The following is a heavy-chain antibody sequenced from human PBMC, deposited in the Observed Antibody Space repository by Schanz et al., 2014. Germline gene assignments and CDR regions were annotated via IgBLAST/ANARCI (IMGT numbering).Heavy chain of an antibody. V-gene: IGHV3-53*01. CDR2: MYINSGST. Sequence: EVQLVESGGGLIQPGGSLRLSCAVSGFTVNTNYMSWVRQAPGKGLEWFSSMYINSGSTQYADSVKGRFIISRDSSKNTLFLQMSSLSAEDTAVYFCARDGGRDCYNLGFDVWGQGTLVTVSS. CDR1: GFTVNTNY. D-gene: IGHD2-21*01. J-gene: IGHJ3*01. CDR3: ARDGGRDCYNLGFDV.